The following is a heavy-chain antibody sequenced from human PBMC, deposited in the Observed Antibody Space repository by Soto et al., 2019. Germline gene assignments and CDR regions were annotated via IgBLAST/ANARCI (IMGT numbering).Heavy chain of an antibody. J-gene: IGHJ4*02. CDR3: ARVRLGAPTRNFDY. CDR1: GFTFSYHY. D-gene: IGHD1-26*01. V-gene: IGHV3-72*01. Sequence: EVQVVESGGGLVQPGGSLRLSCAASGFTFSYHYMDWVRQAPGNGLEWVGRIKNSANSYTTEYAASVKGRMTISRDDSNNSLYLQIHSLKTEDTAVYYCARVRLGAPTRNFDYWGQGTLVTVSS. CDR2: IKNSANSYTT.